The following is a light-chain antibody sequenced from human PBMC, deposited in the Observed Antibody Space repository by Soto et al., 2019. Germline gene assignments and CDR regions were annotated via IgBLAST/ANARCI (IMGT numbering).Light chain of an antibody. CDR2: GAS. CDR1: QSVSSN. V-gene: IGKV3-15*01. Sequence: EIVMTQSPATLSVSPGERVTLSCRASQSVSSNLAWYQQKLGQAPRLLIYGASTRATGIPDRFSGSGSGTEFTLTISSLQFEDFTVYYCQQYNDWPLTFGGGTKVDIK. CDR3: QQYNDWPLT. J-gene: IGKJ4*01.